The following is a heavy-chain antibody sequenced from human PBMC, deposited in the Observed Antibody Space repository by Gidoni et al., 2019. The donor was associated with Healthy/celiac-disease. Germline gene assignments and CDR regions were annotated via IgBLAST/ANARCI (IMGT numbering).Heavy chain of an antibody. Sequence: EVQLVESGGGLVKPGGSLRLSCAASGFTFSSYSMNWGRHAPGKGLEWVSSISSSSSYIYYADAVQGRFTISRDNAKNSLYLQMNSLRAEDTAVYYCARDGVAAAFDYWGQGTLVTVSS. D-gene: IGHD6-13*01. V-gene: IGHV3-21*01. J-gene: IGHJ4*02. CDR1: GFTFSSYS. CDR2: ISSSSSYI. CDR3: ARDGVAAAFDY.